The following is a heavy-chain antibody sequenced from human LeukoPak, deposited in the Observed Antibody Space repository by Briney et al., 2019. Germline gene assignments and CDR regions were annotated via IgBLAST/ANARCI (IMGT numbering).Heavy chain of an antibody. CDR1: GFTFEDFG. CDR2: INWNGVMT. J-gene: IGHJ3*02. V-gene: IGHV3-20*01. D-gene: IGHD3-10*01. Sequence: PGGSLRLSWAASGFTFEDFGMTWVRQVPGKGLEWVSGINWNGVMTHYADSVKGRFTISRDNAKNTLYLEMNSLRVDDTALYHCARDSGIWFGTRDAFDIWGQGTMVTVST. CDR3: ARDSGIWFGTRDAFDI.